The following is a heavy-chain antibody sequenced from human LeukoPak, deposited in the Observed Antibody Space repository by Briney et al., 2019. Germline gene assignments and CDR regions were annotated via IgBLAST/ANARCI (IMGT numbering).Heavy chain of an antibody. J-gene: IGHJ4*02. V-gene: IGHV1-69*05. Sequence: ASVKVSCKASGGTFSSYAISWVRQAPGQGLEWMGRIIPIFGTANYAQKFQGRVTITTDESTSTAYMGLSSLRSEDTAVYYCARDYDILTGCGGVWGQGTLVTVSS. D-gene: IGHD3-9*01. CDR1: GGTFSSYA. CDR2: IIPIFGTA. CDR3: ARDYDILTGCGGV.